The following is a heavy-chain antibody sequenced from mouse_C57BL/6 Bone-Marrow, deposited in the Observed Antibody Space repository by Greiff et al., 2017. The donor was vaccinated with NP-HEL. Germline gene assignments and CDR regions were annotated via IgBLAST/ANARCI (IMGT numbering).Heavy chain of an antibody. CDR3: ARGGYEGDAMDY. V-gene: IGHV5-16*01. Sequence: EVKVVESEGGLVQPGSSMKLSCTASGFTFSDYYMAWVRQVPEKGLEWVANINYDGSSTYYLDSLKSRFIISRDNAKNILYLQMSSLKSEDTATYYCARGGYEGDAMDYWGQGTSVTVSS. D-gene: IGHD2-2*01. CDR2: INYDGSST. CDR1: GFTFSDYY. J-gene: IGHJ4*01.